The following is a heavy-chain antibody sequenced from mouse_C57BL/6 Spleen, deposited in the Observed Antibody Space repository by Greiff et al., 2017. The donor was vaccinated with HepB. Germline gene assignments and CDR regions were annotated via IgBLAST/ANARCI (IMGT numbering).Heavy chain of an antibody. CDR1: GYTFTDYN. CDR3: ARDSNYVDAMDY. D-gene: IGHD2-5*01. CDR2: INPNNGGT. V-gene: IGHV1-18*01. J-gene: IGHJ4*01. Sequence: VQLKQSGPELVKPGASVKIPCKASGYTFTDYNMDWVKQSHGKSLEWIGDINPNNGGTIYNQKFKGKATLTVDKSSSTAYMELRSLTSEDTAVYYCARDSNYVDAMDYWGQGTSVTVSS.